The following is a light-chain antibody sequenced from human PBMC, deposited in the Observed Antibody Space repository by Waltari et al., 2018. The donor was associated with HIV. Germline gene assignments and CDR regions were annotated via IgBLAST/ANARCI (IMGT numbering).Light chain of an antibody. Sequence: QSALTQPASVSGSPGQSITISCTGTSNDLGRYDLVSWYQHQPGRAPKLIIYGVTKWPSGVSHRFSGSKSGATASLTISGLQAEDEADYYCCSYAGITTWVFGGGTKVTVL. V-gene: IGLV2-23*02. J-gene: IGLJ3*02. CDR1: SNDLGRYDL. CDR2: GVT. CDR3: CSYAGITTWV.